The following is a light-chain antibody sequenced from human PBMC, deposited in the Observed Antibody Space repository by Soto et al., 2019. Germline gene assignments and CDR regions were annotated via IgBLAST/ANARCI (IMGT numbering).Light chain of an antibody. J-gene: IGKJ1*01. Sequence: ILMTQSPATVSVSPGESATLSCRASQNIYYNVAWYQHRPGQAPRLLIYRSSTRAPGVPARFSGSGSGTEFTLTISSLQPEEFTVDSCLQDHNLLAFGQGTKVEI. CDR1: QNIYYN. CDR3: LQDHNLLA. CDR2: RSS. V-gene: IGKV3-15*01.